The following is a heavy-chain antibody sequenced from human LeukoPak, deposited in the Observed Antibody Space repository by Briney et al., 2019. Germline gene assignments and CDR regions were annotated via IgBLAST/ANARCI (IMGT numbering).Heavy chain of an antibody. CDR3: ARDKGLPQAFDI. J-gene: IGHJ3*02. D-gene: IGHD5/OR15-5a*01. Sequence: SETLSLTCAVSGGSISSSNWWSWVRQPPGKGLEWIGEIYHSGSTNYNPSLKSRVTISVDTSKNQFSLKLASVTAADTAVYYCARDKGLPQAFDIWGQGTMVTVSS. CDR1: GGSISSSNW. CDR2: IYHSGST. V-gene: IGHV4-4*02.